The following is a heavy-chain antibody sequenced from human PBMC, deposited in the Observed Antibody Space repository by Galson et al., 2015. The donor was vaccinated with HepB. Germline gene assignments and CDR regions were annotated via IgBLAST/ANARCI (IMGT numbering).Heavy chain of an antibody. CDR3: AKDTHGSGSYYIRIPSALDY. CDR1: GFTFSSYA. CDR2: ISYDGSNK. J-gene: IGHJ4*02. V-gene: IGHV3-30*04. D-gene: IGHD3-10*01. Sequence: SLRLSCAASGFTFSSYAMHWVRQAPGKGLEWVAVISYDGSNKYYADSVKGRFTISRDNSKNTLYLQMNSLRAEDTAVYYCAKDTHGSGSYYIRIPSALDYWGQGTLVTVSS.